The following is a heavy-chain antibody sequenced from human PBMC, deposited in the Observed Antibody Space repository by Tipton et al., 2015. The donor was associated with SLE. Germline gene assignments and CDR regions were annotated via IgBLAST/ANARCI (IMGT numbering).Heavy chain of an antibody. CDR2: ISCSRVYI. V-gene: IGHV3-21*01. Sequence: SLRLSFAASRFTFSRYGMKLVRQAPGKGLEWVSSISCSRVYIYYADSVKGRFTTSRDSAKNSLYRQMNSLRAEDTAVYYCARYGSVVGAPWGQGTLVTVSS. CDR3: ARYGSVVGAP. J-gene: IGHJ5*02. D-gene: IGHD1-26*01. CDR1: RFTFSRYG.